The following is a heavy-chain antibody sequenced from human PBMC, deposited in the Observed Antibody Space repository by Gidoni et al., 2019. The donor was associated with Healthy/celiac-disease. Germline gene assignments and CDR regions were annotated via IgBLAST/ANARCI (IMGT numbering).Heavy chain of an antibody. Sequence: QVQLVQSGAEVKKPGSSVQVSCKASGGTFSSYAISWVRQAPGQGLEWMGGIIPIFGTANYEQKFQGRVTITADESTSTAYMELSSLRSEDTAVYYCARDPNSGYRGYDAFDIWGQGTMVTVSS. J-gene: IGHJ3*02. CDR2: IIPIFGTA. D-gene: IGHD3-22*01. V-gene: IGHV1-69*01. CDR3: ARDPNSGYRGYDAFDI. CDR1: GGTFSSYA.